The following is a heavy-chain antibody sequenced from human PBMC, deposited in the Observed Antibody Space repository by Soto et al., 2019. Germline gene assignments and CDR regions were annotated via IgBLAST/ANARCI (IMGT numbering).Heavy chain of an antibody. CDR1: GYIFTDYA. CDR3: ARGAGYCGGDCWNDYYYAMDV. J-gene: IGHJ6*02. D-gene: IGHD2-21*02. CDR2: INVGNGNT. V-gene: IGHV1-3*01. Sequence: ASVKVSCKASGYIFTDYAMHWVRQAPGQRLEWMGWINVGNGNTKYSQNFQARVTITRDTSASTAYMDLSSLRSEDTAVYYCARGAGYCGGDCWNDYYYAMDVWGQGATVTVSS.